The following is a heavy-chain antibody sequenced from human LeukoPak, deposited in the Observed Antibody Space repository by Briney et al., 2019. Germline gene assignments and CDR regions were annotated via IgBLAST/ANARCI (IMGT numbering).Heavy chain of an antibody. D-gene: IGHD4-11*01. J-gene: IGHJ4*02. V-gene: IGHV3-48*01. CDR3: ARVGYTVPDY. Sequence: GGSLRPSCAASGFTFSSYSMNWVRQAPGKGLEWVSYISSSSSTIYYADSVKGRFTISRDNAKNSLYLQMNSLRAEDTAVYYCARVGYTVPDYWGQGTLVTVSS. CDR1: GFTFSSYS. CDR2: ISSSSSTI.